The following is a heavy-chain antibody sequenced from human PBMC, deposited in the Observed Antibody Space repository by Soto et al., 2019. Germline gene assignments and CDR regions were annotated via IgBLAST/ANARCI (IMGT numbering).Heavy chain of an antibody. J-gene: IGHJ6*03. D-gene: IGHD4-17*01. CDR3: ARETTGNYYMDV. CDR2: IYYSGST. Sequence: SETLSLTCTVSGGSISSYYWSWIRQPPGKGLEWIGYIYYSGSTNYNPSLKSRVTISVDTSKNQFSLKLSSVTAADTAVYYCARETTGNYYMDVWGKGTTVTVSS. V-gene: IGHV4-59*01. CDR1: GGSISSYY.